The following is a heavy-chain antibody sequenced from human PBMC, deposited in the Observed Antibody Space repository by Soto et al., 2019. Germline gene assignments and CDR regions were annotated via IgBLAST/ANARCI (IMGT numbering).Heavy chain of an antibody. V-gene: IGHV1-69*13. Sequence: GASVKVSCKASGGTFSSYAISWVRQAPGQGLEWMGGIIPIFGTANYAQKFQGRVTITADESTSTAYMELSSLRSEDTAVYYCARDTSHCSSTSCSTGWFDPWGQGTLVTVSS. CDR2: IIPIFGTA. J-gene: IGHJ5*02. CDR1: GGTFSSYA. D-gene: IGHD2-2*01. CDR3: ARDTSHCSSTSCSTGWFDP.